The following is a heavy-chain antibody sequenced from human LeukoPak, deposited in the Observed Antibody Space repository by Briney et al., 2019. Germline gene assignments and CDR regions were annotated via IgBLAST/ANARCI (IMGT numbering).Heavy chain of an antibody. Sequence: GTSLRLSCAASGFIFSNYVMHWVRQAPGKGLDWVAIIMHDGNSKDYADSVKGRFTISRDSSKNTVYLQMDSLKTEDTAVYYCAAEYCGGGFCYTGQSGQDYWGQGALVTVSS. CDR2: IMHDGNSK. CDR3: AAEYCGGGFCYTGQSGQDY. J-gene: IGHJ4*02. V-gene: IGHV3-30*04. D-gene: IGHD2-15*01. CDR1: GFIFSNYV.